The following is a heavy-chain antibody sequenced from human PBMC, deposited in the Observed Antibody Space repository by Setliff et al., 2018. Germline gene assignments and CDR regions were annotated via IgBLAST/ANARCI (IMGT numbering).Heavy chain of an antibody. J-gene: IGHJ4*02. D-gene: IGHD3-3*01. Sequence: SVKVSCKTSGGTFSSFAVSWVRQAPGQRPEWMGRLIPILKTTNYAQNFQGRVSITADESTRTAYMELSSLTFEDTAVYYCARWNGSGYFYYWGQGTWVTVSS. CDR1: GGTFSSFA. V-gene: IGHV1-69*11. CDR2: LIPILKTT. CDR3: ARWNGSGYFYY.